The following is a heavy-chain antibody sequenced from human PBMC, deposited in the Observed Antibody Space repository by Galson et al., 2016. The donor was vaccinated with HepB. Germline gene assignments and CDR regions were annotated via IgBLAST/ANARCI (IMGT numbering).Heavy chain of an antibody. Sequence: SETLSLTCTVSGGSVNNWNYYWGWIRQPPGKGLEWIGSIYYNGITYYNPSLKSRVTISVDTSKNHFSLKMTSVTAADTAVYYCAEQGRSHFDCWGQGTLVSVSS. CDR1: GGSVNNWNYY. CDR3: AEQGRSHFDC. V-gene: IGHV4-39*02. CDR2: IYYNGIT. D-gene: IGHD1/OR15-1a*01. J-gene: IGHJ4*02.